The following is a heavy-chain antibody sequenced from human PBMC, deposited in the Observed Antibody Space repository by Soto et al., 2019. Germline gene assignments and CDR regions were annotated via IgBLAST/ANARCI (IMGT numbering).Heavy chain of an antibody. CDR3: ARGGYCSGGSCSSNPRPWYLAL. J-gene: IGHJ2*01. CDR2: IYSGGST. V-gene: IGHV3-66*01. Sequence: PGGSLRLSCAASGFTVSSNYMSWVSQAPGKGLEWVSVIYSGGSTYYADSVKGRFTISRDNSKNTLYLQMNSLRAEDTAVYYCARGGYCSGGSCSSNPRPWYLALWGRGTLVTVSS. D-gene: IGHD2-15*01. CDR1: GFTVSSNY.